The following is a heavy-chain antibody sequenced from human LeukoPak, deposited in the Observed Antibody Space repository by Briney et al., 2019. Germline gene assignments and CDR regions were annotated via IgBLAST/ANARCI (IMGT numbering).Heavy chain of an antibody. Sequence: SQTLSLTCTVSGGSISSGVYYWSWIRQHPGKGLEWIGYIYYSGSTYYNPSLKSRVTISVDTSKNQFSLKLSSVTAADTAVYYCASGNDILTGYYAYWGQGTLVTVSS. CDR2: IYYSGST. CDR1: GGSISSGVYY. V-gene: IGHV4-31*03. J-gene: IGHJ4*02. CDR3: ASGNDILTGYYAY. D-gene: IGHD3-9*01.